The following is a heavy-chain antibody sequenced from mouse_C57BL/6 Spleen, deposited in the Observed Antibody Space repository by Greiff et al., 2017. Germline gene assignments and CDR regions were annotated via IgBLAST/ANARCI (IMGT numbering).Heavy chain of an antibody. V-gene: IGHV1-69*01. J-gene: IGHJ2*01. D-gene: IGHD1-1*01. Sequence: QVQLQQPGAELVMPGASVKLSCKASGYTFTSYWMHWVKQRPGQGLEWIGEIDPSDSYTNYNQKFKGKSTLTVDKSSSTAYLQLSSLTSEDSAVYYCARGDYGSRYDLDYWGQGTTLTVSS. CDR1: GYTFTSYW. CDR3: ARGDYGSRYDLDY. CDR2: IDPSDSYT.